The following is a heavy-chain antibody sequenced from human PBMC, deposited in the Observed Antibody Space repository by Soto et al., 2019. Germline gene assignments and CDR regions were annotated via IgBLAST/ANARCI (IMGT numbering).Heavy chain of an antibody. D-gene: IGHD3-16*01. CDR1: GGSFSGYY. CDR3: ARLHGAYYYSYYMDV. Sequence: SETLSLTCAVYGGSFSGYYWSWIRQPPGKGLEWIGEINHSGSTNYNPSLKSRVTISVDTSKNQFSLKLSSVTAADTAVHYCARLHGAYYYSYYMDVWGKGTTVTVSS. V-gene: IGHV4-34*01. CDR2: INHSGST. J-gene: IGHJ6*03.